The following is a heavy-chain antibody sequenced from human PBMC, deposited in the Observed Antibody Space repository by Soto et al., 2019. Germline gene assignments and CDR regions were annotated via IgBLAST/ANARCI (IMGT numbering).Heavy chain of an antibody. CDR1: GRSMSSSRYY. CDR3: ASPKIAFYNWFDP. CDR2: IYYSGTT. Sequence: SETLSLTCTVSGRSMSSSRYYWRWIRQPPGKGLEWIGSIYYSGTTYYNPSLKSRVTISVDTSKNQFSLNLSSVTAADTAVYYCASPKIAFYNWFDPWGQGTLVTVS. V-gene: IGHV4-39*01. D-gene: IGHD3-3*02. J-gene: IGHJ5*02.